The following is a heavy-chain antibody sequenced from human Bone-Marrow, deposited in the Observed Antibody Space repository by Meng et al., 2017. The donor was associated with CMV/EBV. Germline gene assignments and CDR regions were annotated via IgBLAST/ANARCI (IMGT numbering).Heavy chain of an antibody. D-gene: IGHD2-15*01. Sequence: GGSLRLSCAAFGFTFSSYRMNWVRQAPGKGLEWVANIKQDGTEKYYVDSVKGRFTIYRDNTKNSLYLQMNSLRAEDTAVYYCARDPVVSGDYYFDYWGQGKLVTFSS. V-gene: IGHV3-7*01. CDR1: GFTFSSYR. CDR3: ARDPVVSGDYYFDY. J-gene: IGHJ4*02. CDR2: IKQDGTEK.